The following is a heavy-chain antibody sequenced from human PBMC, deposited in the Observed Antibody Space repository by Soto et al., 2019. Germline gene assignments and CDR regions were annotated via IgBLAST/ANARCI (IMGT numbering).Heavy chain of an antibody. CDR1: GFSLNSHC. V-gene: IGHV3-7*01. Sequence: GRSLRLSCSVSGFSLNSHCMSWVRQAPGKGLEWVTSVNQRGDEKLYVDSVQGRFSISKDDTENSLFLQMNSLRGEDTAVYYCARSGLALPYSASHWSDPWGHGTLVTVSS. CDR2: VNQRGDEK. D-gene: IGHD3-22*01. J-gene: IGHJ5*02. CDR3: ARSGLALPYSASHWSDP.